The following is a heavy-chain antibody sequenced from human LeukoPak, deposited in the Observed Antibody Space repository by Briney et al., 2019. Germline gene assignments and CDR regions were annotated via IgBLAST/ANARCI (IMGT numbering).Heavy chain of an antibody. Sequence: SETLSLTCTVSGGSLRSGSYYWSWIRQPAGTGLHWVATTWQGASLNSRVTISLDTSKNQFSLRLTSVTAADTAVYYCARIFGNYQEAMDVWGPGITVTVSS. D-gene: IGHD1-7*01. V-gene: IGHV4-61*10. CDR3: ARIFGNYQEAMDV. CDR2: T. CDR1: GGSLRSGSYY. J-gene: IGHJ6*02.